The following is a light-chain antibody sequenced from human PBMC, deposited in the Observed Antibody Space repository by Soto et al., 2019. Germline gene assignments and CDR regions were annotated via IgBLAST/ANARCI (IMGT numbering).Light chain of an antibody. V-gene: IGLV2-8*01. CDR3: TSYVGNDIWV. CDR2: EVT. J-gene: IGLJ3*02. CDR1: SSDVGAYNY. Sequence: QSALTQPPSASGSPGQSVTISCTGTSSDVGAYNYVSWYQQYPGKAPKLMIYEVTKRPSGVPDRFSDSKSGNTASLTVSGLQAEDEADYYCTSYVGNDIWVFGGGTKLTVL.